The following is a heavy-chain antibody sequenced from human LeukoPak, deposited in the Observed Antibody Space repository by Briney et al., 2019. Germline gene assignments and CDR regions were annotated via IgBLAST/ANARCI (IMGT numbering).Heavy chain of an antibody. D-gene: IGHD6-6*01. CDR1: GGSIRSYY. J-gene: IGHJ5*02. CDR2: IYYSRST. CDR3: ARGLAARPLSHRFDP. Sequence: SETLSLTCSVSGGSIRSYYWNWVRQPPGKGLEWIGYIYYSRSTNYNPSLRSRVTISLDMSKNQFSLKLTSVTAADTAVYYCARGLAARPLSHRFDPWGQGTLVTVSS. V-gene: IGHV4-59*01.